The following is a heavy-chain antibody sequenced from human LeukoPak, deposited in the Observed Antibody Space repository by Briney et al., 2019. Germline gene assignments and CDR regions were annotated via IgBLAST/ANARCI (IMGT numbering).Heavy chain of an antibody. CDR3: ARDGLWFGELSSPSY. D-gene: IGHD3-10*01. V-gene: IGHV3-21*01. J-gene: IGHJ4*02. CDR2: ISRSSSYI. Sequence: PGGSLRLSCAASGFSFSSYSMNWVRPAPGKGLEWVSSISRSSSYIYYADSVKGRFTLSRDNAKNSLYLQMNSLRAEDTAVYYCARDGLWFGELSSPSYWGQGTLVTVSS. CDR1: GFSFSSYS.